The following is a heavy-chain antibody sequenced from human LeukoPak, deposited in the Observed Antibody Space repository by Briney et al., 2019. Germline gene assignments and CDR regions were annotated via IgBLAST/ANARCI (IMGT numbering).Heavy chain of an antibody. CDR3: AVVGYSSSSGDY. CDR1: GFTFSSYW. V-gene: IGHV3-7*01. D-gene: IGHD6-6*01. J-gene: IGHJ4*02. CDR2: IKQDGSEK. Sequence: GGSLSLSCAASGFTFSSYWMSWVRQAPGKGLEWVAKIKQDGSEKYYVDSVKGRFTISRDNDNNSLYLQMNSLRAEDTAVYYCAVVGYSSSSGDYWGQGTLVTVSS.